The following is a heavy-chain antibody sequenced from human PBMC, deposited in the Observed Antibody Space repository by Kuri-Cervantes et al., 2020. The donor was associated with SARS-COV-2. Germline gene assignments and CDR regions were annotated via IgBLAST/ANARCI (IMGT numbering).Heavy chain of an antibody. Sequence: GGSLRLSCAASGFTFSSYAMSWVRQAPGKGLEWVSAISGSGGSTYYADSVKGRFTISRDSSKNTLYLQMNSLRAEDTAVYYCATFYDFWSGPFTYYYYYMDVWGKGTTVTVSS. CDR2: ISGSGGST. CDR1: GFTFSSYA. CDR3: ATFYDFWSGPFTYYYYYMDV. J-gene: IGHJ6*03. V-gene: IGHV3-23*01. D-gene: IGHD3-3*01.